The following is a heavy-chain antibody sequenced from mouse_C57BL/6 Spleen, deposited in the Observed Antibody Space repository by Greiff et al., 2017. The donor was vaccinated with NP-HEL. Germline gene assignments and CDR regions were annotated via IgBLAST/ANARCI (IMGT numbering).Heavy chain of an antibody. D-gene: IGHD1-1*01. V-gene: IGHV5-17*01. CDR1: GFTFSDYG. J-gene: IGHJ4*01. CDR2: ISSGSSTI. Sequence: EVKLVESGGGLVKPGGSLKLSCAASGFTFSDYGMHWVRQAPEKGLEWVAYISSGSSTIYYADTVKGRFTISRDNAKNTLFLQMTSLRSEDTAMYYCARLGLYGSSKYYYAMDYWGQGTSVTVSS. CDR3: ARLGLYGSSKYYYAMDY.